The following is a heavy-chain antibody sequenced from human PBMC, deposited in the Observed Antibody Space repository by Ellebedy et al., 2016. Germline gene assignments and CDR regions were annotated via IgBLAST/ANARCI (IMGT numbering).Heavy chain of an antibody. Sequence: GESLKISCAASGFTFSCYGMHWVRQAPGKGLEWVADIWYDGSNKYYADYVKGRFTISRDNSNNILYLQMNSLRAEDTAVYYCATDRVISGTTALYSNWFDPWGRGTLVTLSS. CDR2: IWYDGSNK. CDR1: GFTFSCYG. V-gene: IGHV3-33*01. CDR3: ATDRVISGTTALYSNWFDP. J-gene: IGHJ5*02. D-gene: IGHD1-7*01.